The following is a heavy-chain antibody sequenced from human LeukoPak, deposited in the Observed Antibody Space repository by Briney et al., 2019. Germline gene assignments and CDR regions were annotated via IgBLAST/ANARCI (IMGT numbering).Heavy chain of an antibody. CDR2: MNPNSGNT. CDR3: ARGRRVRGVISPYYYYYMDV. V-gene: IGHV1-8*01. J-gene: IGHJ6*03. D-gene: IGHD3-10*01. Sequence: ASVKVSCKASGYTFTSYDINWVRQATGQGLEWMGWMNPNSGNTGYAQKFQGRVTMTRNTSISTAYMELSSLRSEDTAAYYCARGRRVRGVISPYYYYYMDVWGKGTTVTISS. CDR1: GYTFTSYD.